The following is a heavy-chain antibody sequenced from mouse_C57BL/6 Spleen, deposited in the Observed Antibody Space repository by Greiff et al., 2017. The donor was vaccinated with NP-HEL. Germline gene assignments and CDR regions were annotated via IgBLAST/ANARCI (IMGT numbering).Heavy chain of an antibody. Sequence: VKVVESGPGLVAPSQSLSITCTVSGFSLTSYAISWVRQPPGKGLEWLGVIWTGGGTNYNSALKSRLSISKDNSKSQVFLKMNSLQTDDTARYYCARNFHYYGSSYWYFDVWGTGTTVTVSS. J-gene: IGHJ1*03. V-gene: IGHV2-9-1*01. CDR1: GFSLTSYA. CDR2: IWTGGGT. CDR3: ARNFHYYGSSYWYFDV. D-gene: IGHD1-1*01.